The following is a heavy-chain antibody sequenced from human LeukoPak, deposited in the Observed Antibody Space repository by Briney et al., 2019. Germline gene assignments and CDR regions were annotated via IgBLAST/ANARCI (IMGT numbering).Heavy chain of an antibody. Sequence: PSETLSLTCAVSGGSISGYYWSWIRQPPGKGLEWIGYIYYSGSTDYNPSLKSRVTISVDTSKNQFSLKLSSVTAADTAVYYCASGGWYHDYWGQGTLVTVSS. CDR2: IYYSGST. J-gene: IGHJ4*02. V-gene: IGHV4-59*01. CDR3: ASGGWYHDY. D-gene: IGHD6-19*01. CDR1: GGSISGYY.